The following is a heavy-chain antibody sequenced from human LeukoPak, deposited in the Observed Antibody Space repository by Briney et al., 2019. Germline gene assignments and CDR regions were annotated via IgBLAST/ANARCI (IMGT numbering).Heavy chain of an antibody. V-gene: IGHV1-69*13. D-gene: IGHD6-19*01. J-gene: IGHJ4*02. Sequence: ASVKVSCKASGGTFSSYAISWVRQAPGQGLEWMGRIIPIFGTANYAQKFQGRVTITSDGSTSTAYMELSSLRSEDTAVYYCARTAVSTVAGTAPFDYWGQGTLVTVSS. CDR2: IIPIFGTA. CDR3: ARTAVSTVAGTAPFDY. CDR1: GGTFSSYA.